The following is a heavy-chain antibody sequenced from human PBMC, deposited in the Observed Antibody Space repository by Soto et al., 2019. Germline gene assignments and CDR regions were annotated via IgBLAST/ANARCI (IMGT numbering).Heavy chain of an antibody. CDR1: GYAFTTYG. J-gene: IGHJ4*02. V-gene: IGHV1-18*01. D-gene: IGHD1-1*01. CDR3: ARGRYGDY. Sequence: QVHLVQSGAEVKKRGASVKVSCRGSGYAFTTYGITWVRQAPGQGLEWMGWISAHKGNTNYAQKLQGKVTVTRDTSTSTAYMELRSLRSDDTAVYNCARGRYGDYWGQGALVTASS. CDR2: ISAHKGNT.